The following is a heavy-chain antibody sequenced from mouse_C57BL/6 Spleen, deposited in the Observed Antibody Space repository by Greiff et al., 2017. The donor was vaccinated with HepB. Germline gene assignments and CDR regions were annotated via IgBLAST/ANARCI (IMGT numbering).Heavy chain of an antibody. Sequence: EVKLVESGGGLVKPGGSLKLSCAASGFTFSSYAMSWVRQTPEKRLEWVATISDGGSYTYYPDNVKGRFTISRDNAKNNLYLQMSHLKSEETAMYYCARDGETWFAYWGQGTLVTVSA. CDR1: GFTFSSYA. CDR2: ISDGGSYT. V-gene: IGHV5-4*01. J-gene: IGHJ3*01. CDR3: ARDGETWFAY.